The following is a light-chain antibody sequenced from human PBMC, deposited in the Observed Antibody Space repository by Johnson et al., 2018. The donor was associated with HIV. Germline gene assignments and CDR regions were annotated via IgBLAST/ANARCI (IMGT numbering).Light chain of an antibody. V-gene: IGLV1-51*01. Sequence: QSVLTQPPSVSAAPGQKVTISCSGSSSNIGNNYISWYQQLPGTAPKLLIYDNNKRPSGFPDRFSGSKSSTSATLRITGLQTGDEADYYCGTWDSSLSTGGVFGTGTKVTVL. CDR3: GTWDSSLSTGGV. CDR2: DNN. CDR1: SSNIGNNY. J-gene: IGLJ1*01.